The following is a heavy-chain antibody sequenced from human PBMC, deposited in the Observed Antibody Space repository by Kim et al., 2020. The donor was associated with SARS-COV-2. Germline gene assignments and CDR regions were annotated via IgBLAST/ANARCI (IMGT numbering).Heavy chain of an antibody. Sequence: ASVKVSCKASGYTFTSHAISWVRQAPGRGLEWMGWINTYTGNPTYAQEFTGRVVITSDTSASTAYLQLRSLESDDTAVYYCARVVRGGYHYMDHGSLGTL. V-gene: IGHV1-18*01. CDR3: ARVVRGGYHYMDH. CDR2: INTYTGNP. D-gene: IGHD3-16*02. J-gene: IGHJ4*02. CDR1: GYTFTSHA.